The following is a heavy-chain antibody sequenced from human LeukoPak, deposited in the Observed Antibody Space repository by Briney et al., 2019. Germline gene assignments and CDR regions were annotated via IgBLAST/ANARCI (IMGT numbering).Heavy chain of an antibody. CDR3: ARVSGELDY. D-gene: IGHD3-10*01. Sequence: SETLSLTCTVSGGSISSGDYYWSWIRQPPGKGLEWIGYIYYSGSTYYNPSLKSRVLISVDTSKNQFSLKLSSVTAADTVVYYCARVSGELDYWGQGTLVTVSS. V-gene: IGHV4-30-4*01. CDR1: GGSISSGDYY. J-gene: IGHJ4*02. CDR2: IYYSGST.